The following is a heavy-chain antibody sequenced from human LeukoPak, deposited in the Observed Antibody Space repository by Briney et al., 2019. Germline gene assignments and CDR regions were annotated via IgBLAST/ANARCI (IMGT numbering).Heavy chain of an antibody. D-gene: IGHD5/OR15-5a*01. V-gene: IGHV3-11*04. J-gene: IGHJ4*02. Sequence: PGGSLRLSCAASGFTFSDYYMSWIRQAPGKWLEWISYIGSSGYDINNADSVKGRFTISRDNAKNSLYLQMYSLRPADTAVYYCARGASDLPLDYWGPGTLVIVSS. CDR2: IGSSGYDI. CDR1: GFTFSDYY. CDR3: ARGASDLPLDY.